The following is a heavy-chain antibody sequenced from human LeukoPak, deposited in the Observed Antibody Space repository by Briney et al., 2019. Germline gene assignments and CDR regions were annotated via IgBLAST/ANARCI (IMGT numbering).Heavy chain of an antibody. CDR3: ARLHDGYRYGADY. Sequence: PSETLSLTCTVSGGSISAYYWSWIRQPPGKGLEWIGDVFYTGATNCNPSLESRVTMSVDTSKNQFSLNLTSVTAADAAVYYCARLHDGYRYGADYWGQGTLVTAS. CDR1: GGSISAYY. J-gene: IGHJ4*02. D-gene: IGHD5-18*01. CDR2: VFYTGAT. V-gene: IGHV4-59*08.